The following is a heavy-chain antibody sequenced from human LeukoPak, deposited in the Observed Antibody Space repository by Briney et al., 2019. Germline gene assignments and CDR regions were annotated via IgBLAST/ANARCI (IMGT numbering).Heavy chain of an antibody. CDR2: IYPRDGST. Sequence: ASVKVSCKASGGTFSNHAINWVRQAPGQGLEWMGMIYPRDGSTSYAQKFQGRVTVTRDTSTSTVHMELSGLRSEDTAVYYCARDQEGFDYWGQGTLVTVSS. CDR3: ARDQEGFDY. J-gene: IGHJ4*02. V-gene: IGHV1-46*01. CDR1: GGTFSNHA.